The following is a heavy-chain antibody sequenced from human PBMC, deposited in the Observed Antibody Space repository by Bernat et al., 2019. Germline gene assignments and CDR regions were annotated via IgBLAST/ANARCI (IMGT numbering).Heavy chain of an antibody. D-gene: IGHD3-10*01. CDR2: IYYSGST. V-gene: IGHV4-38-2*01. CDR3: ARHSGSGSYLSGMDV. CDR1: GYSISSGYY. J-gene: IGHJ6*02. Sequence: QVQLQESGPGLVKPSETLSLTCAVSGYSISSGYYWGWIRQPPGKGLEWIGSIYYSGSTYYNPSLKSRVTISVDPSKNQFSLKLSSVTAADTAVYYCARHSGSGSYLSGMDVWGQGTTVTVSS.